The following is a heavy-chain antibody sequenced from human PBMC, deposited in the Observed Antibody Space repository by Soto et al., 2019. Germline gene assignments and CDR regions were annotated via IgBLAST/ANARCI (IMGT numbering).Heavy chain of an antibody. CDR2: IYYSGST. J-gene: IGHJ6*02. D-gene: IGHD5-12*01. V-gene: IGHV4-59*01. CDR3: AREGSPLRGYSGYDRSGMDV. CDR1: GGRLSIYY. Sequence: GGRLSIYYWSWIRQPPGKGLEWIGYIYYSGSTNYNPSLKSRVTISVDTSKNQFSLKLSSVTAADTAVYYCAREGSPLRGYSGYDRSGMDVWGQGTTVTVSS.